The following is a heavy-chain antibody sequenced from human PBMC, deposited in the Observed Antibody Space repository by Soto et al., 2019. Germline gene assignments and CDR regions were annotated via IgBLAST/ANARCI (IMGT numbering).Heavy chain of an antibody. V-gene: IGHV4-34*01. D-gene: IGHD2-2*01. J-gene: IGHJ6*02. CDR3: AASIVVVPYGMDV. CDR1: GGSFSGYY. Sequence: SETLSLTCAVYGGSFSGYYWSWIRQPPGKGLEWIGEINHSGSTNYNPSLKSRVTISVDTSKNQFSLKLSSVTAADTAVYYCAASIVVVPYGMDVWGQGTTVTVSS. CDR2: INHSGST.